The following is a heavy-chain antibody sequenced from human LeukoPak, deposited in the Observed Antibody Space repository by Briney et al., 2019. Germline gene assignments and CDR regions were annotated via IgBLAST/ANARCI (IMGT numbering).Heavy chain of an antibody. J-gene: IGHJ4*02. CDR1: GGSISSYY. V-gene: IGHV4-4*07. D-gene: IGHD3-22*01. CDR3: ARDPRSSGYFDY. Sequence: SETLSLTCTASGGSISSYYWSWIRQPAGKGLEWIGRIYTSGSTNYNPSLKSRVTISVDKSKNQFSLKLSSVTAADTAVYYCARDPRSSGYFDYWGQGTLVTVSS. CDR2: IYTSGST.